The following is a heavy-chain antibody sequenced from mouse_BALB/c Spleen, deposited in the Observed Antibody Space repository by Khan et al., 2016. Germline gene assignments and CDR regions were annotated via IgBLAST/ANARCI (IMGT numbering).Heavy chain of an antibody. V-gene: IGHV4-1*02. Sequence: EVKLLESGGGLVQPGGSLKLSCAASGFDFSRYWMSWVRQAPGKGLEWIGEINPDSSTINYTPSLKDKFIISRDNANNTPYLQLSNVRSEDTALFYCARAGYYGYLAYWGQGTLVTVSA. CDR2: INPDSSTI. CDR1: GFDFSRYW. D-gene: IGHD1-1*01. CDR3: ARAGYYGYLAY. J-gene: IGHJ3*01.